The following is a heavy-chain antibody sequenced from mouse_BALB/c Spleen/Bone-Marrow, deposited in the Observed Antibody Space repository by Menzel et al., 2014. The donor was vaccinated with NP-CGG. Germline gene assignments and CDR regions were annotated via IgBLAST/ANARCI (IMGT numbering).Heavy chain of an antibody. J-gene: IGHJ2*01. CDR3: AREYGDY. V-gene: IGHV1-80*01. D-gene: IGHD2-10*02. CDR2: IYPGDGET. Sequence: VQVVESGAELVRPGSSVKISCKASGYPFSSYWMSWVKQRPGQGLEWIGQIYPGDGETNYNGKFKGNATLTADKSSSTAYMQLISLTSEDSAVYFCAREYGDYWGQGTTLTVSS. CDR1: GYPFSSYW.